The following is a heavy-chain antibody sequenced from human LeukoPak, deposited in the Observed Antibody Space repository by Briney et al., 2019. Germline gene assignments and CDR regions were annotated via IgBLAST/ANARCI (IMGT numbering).Heavy chain of an antibody. CDR2: IYTSGST. V-gene: IGHV4-4*07. CDR1: GGSITSYY. D-gene: IGHD6-13*01. J-gene: IGHJ3*02. CDR3: ARDGSYSSSSAVDI. Sequence: SETLSLTCTVSGGSITSYYWSWIRQPAGKGLEWIGRIYTSGSTNYNPSLKSRATMSVDTSKNQFSLKLSSVTAADTAVYYCARDGSYSSSSAVDIWGQGTMVTVSS.